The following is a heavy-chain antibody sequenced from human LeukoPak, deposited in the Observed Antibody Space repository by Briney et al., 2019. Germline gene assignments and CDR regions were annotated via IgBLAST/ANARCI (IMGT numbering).Heavy chain of an antibody. J-gene: IGHJ3*02. V-gene: IGHV3-7*01. CDR1: GFSFNSDW. Sequence: PGGSLRLSCAASGFSFNSDWMDWVRQAPGKGLEWVANIKHDESEKNYLDSVKGRFTISRDNAKNSLYLQMNSLRAEDTAVYYCARDYDFWSGHSEGAFDIWGQGTMVTVSS. CDR2: IKHDESEK. CDR3: ARDYDFWSGHSEGAFDI. D-gene: IGHD3-3*01.